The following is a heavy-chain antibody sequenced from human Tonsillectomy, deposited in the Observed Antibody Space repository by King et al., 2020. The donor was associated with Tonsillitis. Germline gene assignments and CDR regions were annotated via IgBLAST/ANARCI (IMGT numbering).Heavy chain of an antibody. D-gene: IGHD3-22*01. CDR2: CDPEDGET. Sequence: QLVQSGAEVKKPGASVKVSCKVSGYTLTELSMHWVRQAPGKGLEWMGGCDPEDGETIYAQKFQGRVTMTEDTSTDTAYMELSSLRSEDTAVYYCATGSAPGGYYAPRRIGSDWFDPWGQGALVTVSS. CDR3: ATGSAPGGYYAPRRIGSDWFDP. J-gene: IGHJ5*02. V-gene: IGHV1-24*01. CDR1: GYTLTELS.